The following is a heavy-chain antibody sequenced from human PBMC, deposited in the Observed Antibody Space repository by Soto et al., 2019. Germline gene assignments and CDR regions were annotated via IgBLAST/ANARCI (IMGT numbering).Heavy chain of an antibody. CDR3: ARDQGGYFDY. V-gene: IGHV3-33*01. J-gene: IGHJ4*02. CDR2: IWYDGSNK. D-gene: IGHD1-26*01. CDR1: GFTFSSYG. Sequence: QVQLVESGGGVVQPGRSLRLSYAASGFTFSSYGMHWVRQAPGKGLEWVAVIWYDGSNKYYADSVKGRFTISRDNSKNKLYLQMNSLRAEDTAVYYCARDQGGYFDYWGQGTLVTVSS.